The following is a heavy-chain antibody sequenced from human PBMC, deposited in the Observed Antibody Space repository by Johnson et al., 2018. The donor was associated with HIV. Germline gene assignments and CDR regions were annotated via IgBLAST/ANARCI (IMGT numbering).Heavy chain of an antibody. CDR1: GFTFSSYA. CDR3: ARDREVGARSGAFDI. CDR2: ISDDGSNE. V-gene: IGHV3-30*09. Sequence: QVQLVESGGGVVQPGRSLRLSCAASGFTFSSYAMHWVRQAPGKGLDWVAVISDDGSNEYYADSVKGRFAISRDNSKNTLYLQMNSLRAEDTALYYCARDREVGARSGAFDIWGQGTMVTVSS. J-gene: IGHJ3*02. D-gene: IGHD1-26*01.